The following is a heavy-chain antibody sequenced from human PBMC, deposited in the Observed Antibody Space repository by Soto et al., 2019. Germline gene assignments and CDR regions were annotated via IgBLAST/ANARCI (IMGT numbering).Heavy chain of an antibody. CDR3: ARDIMYSGYDRPGEYYYYYGMDG. J-gene: IGHJ6*02. CDR2: IIPIFGTA. D-gene: IGHD5-12*01. CDR1: GGTFSSYA. V-gene: IGHV1-69*01. Sequence: QVQLVQSGAEVKKPGSSVKVSCKASGGTFSSYAIIWVRQAPGQGLEWMGGIIPIFGTANYAQKFQGRVTITADESTSTADMELSSLRSEDTAVYYCARDIMYSGYDRPGEYYYYYGMDGWGQGTTVTVSS.